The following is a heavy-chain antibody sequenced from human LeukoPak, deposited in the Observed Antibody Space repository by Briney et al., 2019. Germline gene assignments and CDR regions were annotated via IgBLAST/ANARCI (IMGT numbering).Heavy chain of an antibody. J-gene: IGHJ6*02. CDR2: ISXDGGNX. CDR3: ARDPRYCSGGSCYSVARGSSGMDV. V-gene: IGHV3-30-3*01. CDR1: GFTFSNYA. D-gene: IGHD2-15*01. Sequence: QPGGSLRLSCAASGFTFSNYAMHWVRQAPGKGLEWVAIISXDGGNXYYADSVKGRFTISRDNSKNTLYLQMNSLRAEDTAAYYCARDPRYCSGGSCYSVARGSSGMDVWGQGTTVTVSS.